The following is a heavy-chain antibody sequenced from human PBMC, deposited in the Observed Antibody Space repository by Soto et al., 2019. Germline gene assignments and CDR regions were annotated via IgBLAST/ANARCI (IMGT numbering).Heavy chain of an antibody. Sequence: QVQLVQSGAEVKEPGSSVKVSCKASGGTFNGYSISWVRQAPGQGLEWVGGTIPIFTTANYAQKFQGRLTMTADESTSTAYMELSGLRSDDTAISDCERVDSYLVRLVGQFYFDHWGQGTLVTVSS. D-gene: IGHD3-10*01. J-gene: IGHJ4*02. V-gene: IGHV1-69*01. CDR3: ERVDSYLVRLVGQFYFDH. CDR2: TIPIFTTA. CDR1: GGTFNGYS.